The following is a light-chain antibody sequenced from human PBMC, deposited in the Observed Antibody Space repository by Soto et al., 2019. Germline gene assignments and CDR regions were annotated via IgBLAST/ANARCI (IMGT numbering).Light chain of an antibody. Sequence: QSVLTQPPSASGSPGQSVTISCTGTSSDVGGYNYVSWYQQHPGKAPKLMIYEVSKRPSGVPDRFSGSKSGNTASLTVSGLQAEDDADYYCSSYAGSNTPYVFGTGTKVTVL. V-gene: IGLV2-8*01. CDR3: SSYAGSNTPYV. CDR1: SSDVGGYNY. J-gene: IGLJ1*01. CDR2: EVS.